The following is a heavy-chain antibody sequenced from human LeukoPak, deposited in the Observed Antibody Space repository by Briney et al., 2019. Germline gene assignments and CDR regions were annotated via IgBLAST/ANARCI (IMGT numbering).Heavy chain of an antibody. D-gene: IGHD4-17*01. V-gene: IGHV3-48*02. CDR2: IGGTHSNI. J-gene: IGHJ4*02. CDR1: GFTFNIYS. CDR3: ARDRDYAFDS. Sequence: PGGSLRLSCAASGFTFNIYSMNWVRQAPGKGLEWVSYIGGTHSNIYYADSVKGRFTISRDDAKNSLYLQMNSLRDEDTAVYYCARDRDYAFDSWGQGTLVTVSS.